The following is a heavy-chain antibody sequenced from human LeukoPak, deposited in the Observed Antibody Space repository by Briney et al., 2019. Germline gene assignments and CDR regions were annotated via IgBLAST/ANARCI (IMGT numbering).Heavy chain of an antibody. CDR2: IYYSGST. Sequence: SETLSLTCSVSDGSMGTYYWGWIRQPPGKRLEWIGYIYYSGSTTYNPSLKSRVTISVDTSKNQFSLKLSSVTAADTAVYYCARAVLGVGSCYFDYWGQGTLVTVSS. CDR1: DGSMGTYY. V-gene: IGHV4-59*01. J-gene: IGHJ4*02. D-gene: IGHD2-15*01. CDR3: ARAVLGVGSCYFDY.